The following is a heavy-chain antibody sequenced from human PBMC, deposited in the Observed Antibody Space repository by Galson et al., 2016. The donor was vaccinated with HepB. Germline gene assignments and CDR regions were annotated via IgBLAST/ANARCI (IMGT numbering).Heavy chain of an antibody. CDR2: ISSSSYI. V-gene: IGHV3-21*01. CDR3: AREGFCSSTSCYKLGYYYYYMDV. CDR1: RFTFSTSW. D-gene: IGHD2-2*02. Sequence: SLRLSCAASRFTFSTSWMTWVRQAPGKGLEWVSSISSSSYIYYGDSVKGRFTISRDNAKNSLFLQMNSLRAEDTAVYYCAREGFCSSTSCYKLGYYYYYMDVWGKGTTVTVSS. J-gene: IGHJ6*03.